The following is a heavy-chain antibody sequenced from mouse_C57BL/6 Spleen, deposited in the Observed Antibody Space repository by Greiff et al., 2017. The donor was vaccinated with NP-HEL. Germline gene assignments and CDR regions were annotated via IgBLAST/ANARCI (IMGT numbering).Heavy chain of an antibody. D-gene: IGHD2-4*01. CDR2: ISYDGST. J-gene: IGHJ3*01. Sequence: EVKLQESGPGLVKPSQSLSLTCSVTGYSITSGYYWNWIRQFPGNKLEWMGYISYDGSTNYNPSLKNRISITRDTSKNQFFLKLNSVTTEDTATYYCARRSDYDAWFAYWGQGTLVTVSA. V-gene: IGHV3-6*01. CDR1: GYSITSGYY. CDR3: ARRSDYDAWFAY.